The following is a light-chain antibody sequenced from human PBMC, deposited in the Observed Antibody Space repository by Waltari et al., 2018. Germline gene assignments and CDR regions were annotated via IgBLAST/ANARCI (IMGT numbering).Light chain of an antibody. V-gene: IGLV1-51*02. CDR1: SSNIGNNY. CDR3: GTWDSSLSGAV. Sequence: QSVLTQPPSVSAAPGQRVTISCPGGSSNIGNNYVSWYRQFPGTAPKLLILENDARPSGVPGRCSGSKSGTTATLDITGRQAGDEADYYCGTWDSSLSGAVFGGGTHLTVL. J-gene: IGLJ7*01. CDR2: END.